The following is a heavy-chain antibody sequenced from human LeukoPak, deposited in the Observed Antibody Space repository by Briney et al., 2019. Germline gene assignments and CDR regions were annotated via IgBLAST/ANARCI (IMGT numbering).Heavy chain of an antibody. CDR3: ARVSCTNGVCYGFDY. CDR1: GFTFSSYA. CDR2: IKQDGSEK. J-gene: IGHJ4*02. Sequence: GGSLRLPCAASGFTFSSYAMSWVRQAPGKGLEWVANIKQDGSEKYYVDSVKGRFTISRDNAKNSLYLEMNSLRGEDTAVYYCARVSCTNGVCYGFDYWGQGTLVTVSS. V-gene: IGHV3-7*01. D-gene: IGHD2-8*01.